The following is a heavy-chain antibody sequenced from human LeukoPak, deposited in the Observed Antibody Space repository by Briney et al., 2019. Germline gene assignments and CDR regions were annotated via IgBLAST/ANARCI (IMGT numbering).Heavy chain of an antibody. J-gene: IGHJ6*03. CDR2: ISSTSSNI. V-gene: IGHV3-48*01. CDR1: GFTLNSYS. D-gene: IGHD3-3*01. CDR3: AKPPITIFGVIHYYYMDV. Sequence: GGSLRLSCAASGFTLNSYSMNWVRQAPGKGLEWVSYISSTSSNIYYADSVKGRFTISRDNAKNSLYLQMNSLRAEDTAVYYCAKPPITIFGVIHYYYMDVWGKGTTVTVSS.